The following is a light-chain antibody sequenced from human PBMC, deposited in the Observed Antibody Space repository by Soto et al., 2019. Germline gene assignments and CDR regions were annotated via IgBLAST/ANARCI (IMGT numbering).Light chain of an antibody. J-gene: IGLJ2*01. V-gene: IGLV1-40*01. CDR3: QSYDSSLSVI. CDR1: SSNIGTGYD. CDR2: GNS. Sequence: QSVLTQPPSVSGAPGPRVTISCTGSSSNIGTGYDVHWYQQLPGTAPKLLIYGNSTRPSGVPDRFSGSKSGTSASLAITGLQAEDEADYYCQSYDSSLSVIFGGGTKLTVL.